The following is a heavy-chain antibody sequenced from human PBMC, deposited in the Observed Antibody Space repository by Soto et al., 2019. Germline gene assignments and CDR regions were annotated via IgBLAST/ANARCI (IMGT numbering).Heavy chain of an antibody. CDR3: ARRGDYYGSGTVYYYGMDV. D-gene: IGHD3-10*01. Sequence: QVQLVQSGAEVKKPGSSVKVSCKASGGTFSSDAISWVRQAPGQGLEWMGGIIPIFGTANYAQKFQGRVTITADESTSTAYMELSSLRSEDTAVYYCARRGDYYGSGTVYYYGMDVWGQGTTVTVSS. V-gene: IGHV1-69*01. J-gene: IGHJ6*02. CDR2: IIPIFGTA. CDR1: GGTFSSDA.